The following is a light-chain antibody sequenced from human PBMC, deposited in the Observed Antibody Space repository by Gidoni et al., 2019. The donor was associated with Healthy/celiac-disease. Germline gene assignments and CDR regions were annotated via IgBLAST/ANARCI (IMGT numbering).Light chain of an antibody. CDR3: WQHSNWPAIT. Sequence: EIVFSHSPATLSLSPGERATLSCRASQSVSSHFSWYQQKTRQDPRLLLYDASTRATGIPARFSGSGSAAAFTPTISSLEPEDVAVYYCWQHSNWPAITFGQGTRLEIK. CDR2: DAS. V-gene: IGKV3-11*01. CDR1: QSVSSH. J-gene: IGKJ5*01.